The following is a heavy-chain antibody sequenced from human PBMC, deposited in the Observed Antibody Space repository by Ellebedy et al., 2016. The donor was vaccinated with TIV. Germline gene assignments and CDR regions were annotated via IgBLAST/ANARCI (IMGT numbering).Heavy chain of an antibody. CDR3: AKSTFDY. V-gene: IGHV3-23*01. Sequence: PGGSLRLSCVASGFTYSRYAMTWVRQAPGEGLEWVSTISGSLGTTYYADSVKGRFTISRDNSKNTLYLQMNSLRAEDTAVYYCAKSTFDYWGQGILVTVSS. J-gene: IGHJ4*02. CDR1: GFTYSRYA. D-gene: IGHD5/OR15-5a*01. CDR2: ISGSLGTT.